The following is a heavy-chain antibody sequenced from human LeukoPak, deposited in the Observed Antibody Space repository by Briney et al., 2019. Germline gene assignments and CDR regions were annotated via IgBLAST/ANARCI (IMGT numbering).Heavy chain of an antibody. D-gene: IGHD3-3*01. J-gene: IGHJ4*02. CDR1: GYSISSGYY. CDR2: IYHSGST. Sequence: SETLSLTCAVSGYSISSGYYWGWIRQPPGKGLEWIGSIYHSGSTYYNPSLKSRVTISVDTSKNQFSLKLSSVTAADTAVYYCARHRAIFGGVYGSFDYWGQRTLVTVSS. CDR3: ARHRAIFGGVYGSFDY. V-gene: IGHV4-38-2*01.